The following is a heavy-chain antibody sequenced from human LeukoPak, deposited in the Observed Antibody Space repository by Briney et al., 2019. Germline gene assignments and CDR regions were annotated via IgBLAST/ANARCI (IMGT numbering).Heavy chain of an antibody. CDR3: ARGGYIVVVPAAITVFNWFDP. J-gene: IGHJ5*02. CDR2: INHSRST. Sequence: PSETLSLTCAVYGGCFNGYYWSWLRHPPGKGREWRGEINHSRSTNYNPSLKSRVTIAVDTYKHQFSLKLSSVTAADTDVYYCARGGYIVVVPAAITVFNWFDPWGQGTLVSVSS. V-gene: IGHV4-34*01. D-gene: IGHD2-2*02. CDR1: GGCFNGYY.